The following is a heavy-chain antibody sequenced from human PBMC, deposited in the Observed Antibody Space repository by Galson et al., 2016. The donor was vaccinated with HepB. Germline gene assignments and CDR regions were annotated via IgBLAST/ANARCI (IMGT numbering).Heavy chain of an antibody. CDR3: ATGYCTDGLCSNFDY. CDR2: IRRDGSQI. J-gene: IGHJ4*02. V-gene: IGHV3-7*01. Sequence: SLRLSCAASGFTFGDYWMTWVRQAPGRGLEWVANIRRDGSQINYMDSVKGRFSISRDNAKNSLYLQMNSLRAEDSAVYYCATGYCTDGLCSNFDYWGQGTLVTVSS. CDR1: GFTFGDYW. D-gene: IGHD2-8*01.